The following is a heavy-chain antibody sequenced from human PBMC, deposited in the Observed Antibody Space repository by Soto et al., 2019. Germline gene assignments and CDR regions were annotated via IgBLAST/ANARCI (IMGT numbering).Heavy chain of an antibody. V-gene: IGHV3-11*06. D-gene: IGHD5-12*01. CDR1: GFTFSDYY. J-gene: IGHJ4*02. CDR3: VRDRGYSGYTF. CDR2: ITSSSTNFT. Sequence: QVKLEESGGGLVKPGGSLRLSCAASGFTFSDYYMSWIRQAPGKGLEWVAYITSSSTNFTNYADSVWGRFTISRDNARDSVYLQMNSLRPEDTAVYYCVRDRGYSGYTFWGQGTQVTVS.